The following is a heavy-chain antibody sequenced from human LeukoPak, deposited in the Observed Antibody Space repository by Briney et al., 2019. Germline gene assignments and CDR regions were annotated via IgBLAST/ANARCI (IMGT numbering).Heavy chain of an antibody. Sequence: SVKVSCKASGGTFSSYAISWVRQAPGQGLEWMGGIIPIFGTANYAQKFQGRVTITADKSTSTAYMELSSLRSEDTAVYYCARLYYYDSSGYYFGPYYYYYMDVWGKGTTVTISS. V-gene: IGHV1-69*06. J-gene: IGHJ6*03. D-gene: IGHD3-22*01. CDR1: GGTFSSYA. CDR3: ARLYYYDSSGYYFGPYYYYYMDV. CDR2: IIPIFGTA.